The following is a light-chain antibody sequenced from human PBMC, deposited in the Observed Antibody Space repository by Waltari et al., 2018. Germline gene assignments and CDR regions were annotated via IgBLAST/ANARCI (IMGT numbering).Light chain of an antibody. Sequence: QTVVTQEPSLTASPGGTVTLTCASSTGAVTSGFYPNWFQQKPGQAPRTLIYNTSNKHSWTPARFSGSLLGGKAALTLSGVQPEDEAEYFCLLYYGGVWVFGGGTKLTVL. CDR1: TGAVTSGFY. CDR3: LLYYGGVWV. V-gene: IGLV7-43*01. CDR2: NTS. J-gene: IGLJ3*02.